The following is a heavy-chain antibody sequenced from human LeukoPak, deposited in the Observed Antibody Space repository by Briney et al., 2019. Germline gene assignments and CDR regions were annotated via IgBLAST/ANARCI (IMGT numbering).Heavy chain of an antibody. J-gene: IGHJ3*02. V-gene: IGHV3-30*18. CDR1: GFTFSSYG. CDR2: ISYDGSNK. D-gene: IGHD5-12*01. CDR3: AKEVDIVATMGAFDI. Sequence: GGSLRLSCAASGFTFSSYGMHWVRQAPGKGLEWVAVISYDGSNKYYADSVKGRFTISRDNSKNTLYLQMNSLRAEDTAVYYCAKEVDIVATMGAFDIWGQGTMVTVSS.